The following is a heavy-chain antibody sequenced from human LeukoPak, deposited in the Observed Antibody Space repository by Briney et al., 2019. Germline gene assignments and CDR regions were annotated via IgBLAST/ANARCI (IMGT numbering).Heavy chain of an antibody. V-gene: IGHV4-34*01. CDR2: INHSGST. CDR3: ARTFYYPRGFDP. CDR1: GGSFSGYY. J-gene: IGHJ5*02. Sequence: SETLSLTCAVYGGSFSGYYWSWIPQPPGKGLEWIGEINHSGSTNYNPSLKSRVTISVDTSKNQFSLKLSSVTAAGTAVYYCARTFYYPRGFDPWGQGTLVTVSS. D-gene: IGHD3-10*01.